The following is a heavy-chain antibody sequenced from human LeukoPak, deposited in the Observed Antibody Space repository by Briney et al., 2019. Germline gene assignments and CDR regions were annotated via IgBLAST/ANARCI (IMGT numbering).Heavy chain of an antibody. CDR3: AKDLAEALLMVYAIPI. J-gene: IGHJ3*02. V-gene: IGHV3-23*01. Sequence: GGSLRLSCAASGFTFSSYAMSWVRQDPGKGLEWVSAISGSGGSTYYADSVKGRFTISRDNSKNTLYLQMNSLRAEDTAVYYCAKDLAEALLMVYAIPIWGQGTMVTVSS. D-gene: IGHD2-8*01. CDR2: ISGSGGST. CDR1: GFTFSSYA.